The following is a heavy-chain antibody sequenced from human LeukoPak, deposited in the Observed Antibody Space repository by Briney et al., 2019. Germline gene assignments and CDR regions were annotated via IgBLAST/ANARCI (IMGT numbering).Heavy chain of an antibody. CDR1: GFTFSSYW. J-gene: IGHJ5*02. V-gene: IGHV3-7*01. Sequence: PGGSLRLSCAASGFTFSSYWMSWVRQAPGKGLEWVANIKQDGSEKYYVDSVKGRFTISRDNAKNSLYLQMNSLRAEDTAVYYCARFLGYCSGGSCYSRWFDPWGQGTLVTVSS. CDR2: IKQDGSEK. CDR3: ARFLGYCSGGSCYSRWFDP. D-gene: IGHD2-15*01.